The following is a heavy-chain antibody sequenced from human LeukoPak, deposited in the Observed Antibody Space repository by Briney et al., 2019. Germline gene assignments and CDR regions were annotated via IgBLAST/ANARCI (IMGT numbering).Heavy chain of an antibody. CDR3: ARLVLGSGDY. CDR2: IYHSGST. V-gene: IGHV4-38-2*01. D-gene: IGHD6-25*01. Sequence: SETLSLTCAVSGYSISSGYYWGWIRQPPGNGLEWIGSIYHSGSTYYNPSLKSRVTISVDTSKNQFSLKLSSVTAADTAVYYCARLVLGSGDYWGQGTLVTVSS. CDR1: GYSISSGYY. J-gene: IGHJ4*02.